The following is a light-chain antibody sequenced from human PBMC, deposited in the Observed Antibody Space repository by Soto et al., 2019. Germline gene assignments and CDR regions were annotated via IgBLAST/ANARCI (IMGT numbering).Light chain of an antibody. CDR3: QQYGSSPPT. CDR1: QSVNSNY. CDR2: GAS. Sequence: EIVLTQSPGTLSLSPGERATLSCRASQSVNSNYLAWYRRKPGQAPSLLIYGASTSATGIPGRFSGSGSGTDFTLTITRLEPEDFAVYYCQQYGSSPPTFGQGTKVEIK. J-gene: IGKJ1*01. V-gene: IGKV3-20*01.